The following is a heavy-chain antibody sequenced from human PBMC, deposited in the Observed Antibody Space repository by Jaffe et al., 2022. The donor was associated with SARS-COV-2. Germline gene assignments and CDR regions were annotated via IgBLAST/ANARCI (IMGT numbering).Heavy chain of an antibody. D-gene: IGHD1-26*01. V-gene: IGHV3-21*01. CDR1: GFTFSSYS. CDR2: ISSSSSYI. CDR3: ARDLVGATGGAAFDI. J-gene: IGHJ3*02. Sequence: EVQLVESGGGLVKPGGSLRLSCAASGFTFSSYSMNWVRQAPGKGLEWVSSISSSSSYIYYADSVKGRFTISRDNAKNSLYLQMNSLRAEDTAVYYCARDLVGATGGAAFDIWGQGTMVTVSS.